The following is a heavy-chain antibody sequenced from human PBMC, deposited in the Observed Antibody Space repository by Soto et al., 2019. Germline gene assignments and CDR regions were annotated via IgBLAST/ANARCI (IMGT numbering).Heavy chain of an antibody. J-gene: IGHJ6*02. CDR2: ILPVFGTT. CDR1: GLIFSSYA. D-gene: IGHD3-9*01. Sequence: QVQLVQSGAEVKKPGSSVKVSCKASGLIFSSYAISWVRQAPGQGLEWVGGILPVFGTTNYAQRFKGRVTITADTSTTTTYLDQSSLRSEDTALYFCVRGANHDISTGKGYYFHGMDVWGQRTTVTVSS. CDR3: VRGANHDISTGKGYYFHGMDV. V-gene: IGHV1-69*06.